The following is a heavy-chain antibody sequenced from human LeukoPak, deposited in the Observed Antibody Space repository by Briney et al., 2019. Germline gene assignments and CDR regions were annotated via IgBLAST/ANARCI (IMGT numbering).Heavy chain of an antibody. Sequence: SETLSLTCTVSGGSISSYYWSWIRQPPGKGLEWIGYIYYSGSTNYNPSLKSRVTISVDTSKNQFSLKLSSVTAADTAVYYCARDDDSDYYYYGMDVWGQGTTVTVSS. V-gene: IGHV4-59*01. CDR3: ARDDDSDYYYYGMDV. J-gene: IGHJ6*02. CDR2: IYYSGST. CDR1: GGSISSYY. D-gene: IGHD3-3*01.